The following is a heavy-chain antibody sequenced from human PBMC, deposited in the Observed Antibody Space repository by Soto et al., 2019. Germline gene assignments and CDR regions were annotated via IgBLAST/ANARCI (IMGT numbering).Heavy chain of an antibody. CDR3: ARDEGVVVPAAAKANWFDP. J-gene: IGHJ5*02. V-gene: IGHV1-2*02. D-gene: IGHD2-2*01. CDR2: VNPSTGVT. CDR1: GYTFTAFY. Sequence: ASVKVSCKASGYTFTAFYMNWVRQTPGQGLEWMGWVNPSTGVTKYAQKFQGRVTMTTDTSTSTAYMELRSLRSDDTAVYYCARDEGVVVPAAAKANWFDPWGQGTLVTVSS.